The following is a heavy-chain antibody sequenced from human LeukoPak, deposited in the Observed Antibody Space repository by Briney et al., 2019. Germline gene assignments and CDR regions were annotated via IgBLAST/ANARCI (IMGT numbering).Heavy chain of an antibody. CDR2: ISGSGGST. CDR1: GFTFSSYA. J-gene: IGHJ4*02. D-gene: IGHD2-21*01. V-gene: IGHV3-23*01. Sequence: GGSLRLSCAASGFTFSSYAMSWVRQAPGKGLEWVSAISGSGGSTYYADSVRGRFTISRDNSKNTLYLQMNSLRAEDTAVYYCAKFLPTHIVVANYYFDYWGQGTLVTVSS. CDR3: AKFLPTHIVVANYYFDY.